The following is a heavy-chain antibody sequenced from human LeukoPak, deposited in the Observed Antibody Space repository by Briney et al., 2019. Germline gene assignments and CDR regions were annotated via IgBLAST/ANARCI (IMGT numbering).Heavy chain of an antibody. J-gene: IGHJ5*02. CDR3: ARWANEKRLDP. CDR1: GFTFSSHG. V-gene: IGHV3-33*03. CDR2: IWYDGSNK. Sequence: GSLRLSCAASGFTFSSHGMHWVRQAPGKGLEWVAVIWYDGSNKYYADSVKGRFTISRDNSKNTLYLEMNSLRVEDTAVYYCARWANEKRLDPWGQGTLVTVSS. D-gene: IGHD4/OR15-4a*01.